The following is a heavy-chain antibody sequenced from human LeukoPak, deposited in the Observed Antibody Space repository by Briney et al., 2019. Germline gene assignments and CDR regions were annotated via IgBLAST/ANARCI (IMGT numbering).Heavy chain of an antibody. Sequence: GGSLRLSCVASKFTFSSYALTWVRQAPGKGLEWVSYISSSGSTIYYADSVKGRFTISRDNAKNSLYLQMNSLRAEDTAVYYCARDPYSGSYGNYYYYFMDVWGKGTTVTISS. CDR2: ISSSGSTI. CDR1: KFTFSSYA. D-gene: IGHD1-26*01. CDR3: ARDPYSGSYGNYYYYFMDV. J-gene: IGHJ6*03. V-gene: IGHV3-48*04.